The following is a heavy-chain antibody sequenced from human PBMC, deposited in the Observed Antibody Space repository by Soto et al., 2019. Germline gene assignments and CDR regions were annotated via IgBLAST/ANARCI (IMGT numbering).Heavy chain of an antibody. CDR1: GGTFSSYS. J-gene: IGHJ4*02. CDR2: IIPIFGTA. CDR3: ARDGGRHSGGIDY. Sequence: QVQLVQSGAEVKKPGSSVKVSCKASGGTFSSYSINWVRQAPGQGLEWMGEIIPIFGTANYARKFQGRVTITADESTSTAYMELSSLRSEETAVYYCARDGGRHSGGIDYWGQGTLVTVYS. D-gene: IGHD1-26*01. V-gene: IGHV1-69*01.